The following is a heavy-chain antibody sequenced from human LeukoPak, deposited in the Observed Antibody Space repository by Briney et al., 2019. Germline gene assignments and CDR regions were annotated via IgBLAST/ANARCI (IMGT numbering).Heavy chain of an antibody. J-gene: IGHJ4*02. CDR2: IGTAGDT. V-gene: IGHV3-13*04. Sequence: GGSLRLSCAASGFTFSNYEMHWVRQPTGKGLEWVSRIGTAGDTYYAGPVKGRFTISKENARNSVYLQMNSLRAEDTAVYYCARDSDYGVTVDWGQGTLVTVSS. CDR3: ARDSDYGVTVD. CDR1: GFTFSNYE. D-gene: IGHD4-23*01.